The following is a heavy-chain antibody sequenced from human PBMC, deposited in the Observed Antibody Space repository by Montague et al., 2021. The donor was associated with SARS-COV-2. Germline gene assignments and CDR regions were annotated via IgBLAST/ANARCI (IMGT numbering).Heavy chain of an antibody. CDR3: SRGSYGESGRFDY. V-gene: IGHV3-33*01. CDR1: GFNFKNYA. CDR2: IWADAYDQ. D-gene: IGHD4-17*01. J-gene: IGHJ4*02. Sequence: SLRLSCAAFGFNFKNYAMHWVRQAPNKGLEWVAVIWADAYDQYYADSVKGRFTISRDDSKNTLYLQMNSLRGDDKAVYYCSRGSYGESGRFDYWGQGTLVSVSS.